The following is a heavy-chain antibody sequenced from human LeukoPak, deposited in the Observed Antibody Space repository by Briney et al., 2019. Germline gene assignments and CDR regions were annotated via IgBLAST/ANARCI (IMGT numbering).Heavy chain of an antibody. D-gene: IGHD6-13*01. J-gene: IGHJ3*02. CDR1: GYSFTSYW. V-gene: IGHV5-51*01. CDR3: ARIAAAGTPHDAFDI. Sequence: GESLKISCKGSGYSFTSYWIGWVRQMPGKGLEWMGIIYPGDSDTRYSPSFQGQVTISADKSISTAYLQWSSLKASDTAMYYCARIAAAGTPHDAFDIWGQGTMVTVSS. CDR2: IYPGDSDT.